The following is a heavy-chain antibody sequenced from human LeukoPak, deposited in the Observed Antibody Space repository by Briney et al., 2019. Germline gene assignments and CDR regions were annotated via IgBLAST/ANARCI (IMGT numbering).Heavy chain of an antibody. CDR1: GYSITRGYF. CDR3: ARQQIYVDTGLVDYFDY. V-gene: IGHV4-38-2*02. D-gene: IGHD5-18*01. Sequence: SETLSLTCTVSGYSITRGYFWGWIRQSPGKGLEWIASMFHSGSTYYNPSLKSRVTMSVDTSKNQFSLQVSSVTAADTAVYYCARQQIYVDTGLVDYFDYWGQGILVTVSS. CDR2: MFHSGST. J-gene: IGHJ4*02.